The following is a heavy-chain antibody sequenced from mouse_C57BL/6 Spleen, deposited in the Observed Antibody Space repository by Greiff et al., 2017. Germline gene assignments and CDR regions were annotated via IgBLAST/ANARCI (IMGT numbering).Heavy chain of an antibody. J-gene: IGHJ4*01. CDR1: GFTFSSYG. CDR3: ARQSSITTVVASDYAMDY. V-gene: IGHV5-6*01. CDR2: ISSGGSYT. D-gene: IGHD1-1*01. Sequence: EVQVVESGGDLVKPGGSLKLSCAASGFTFSSYGMSWVRQTPDKRLEWVATISSGGSYTYYPDSVKGRFTISRANAKNTLFLQMSSLKSEDTAMXYCARQSSITTVVASDYAMDYWGQGTSVTVSS.